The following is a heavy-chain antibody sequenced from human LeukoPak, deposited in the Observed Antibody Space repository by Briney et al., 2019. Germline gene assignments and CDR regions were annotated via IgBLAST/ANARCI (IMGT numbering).Heavy chain of an antibody. J-gene: IGHJ4*02. CDR3: ARDIVVVVAPHSGYFDY. CDR2: ISAYNGNT. CDR1: GYTFTSYG. V-gene: IGHV1-18*01. D-gene: IGHD2-15*01. Sequence: ASVKVSCKASGYTFTSYGISWVRQAPGQGLEWMGWISAYNGNTNYAQKLQGRVTMTTDTSTSTAYMELRSLRSDDTAVYYCARDIVVVVAPHSGYFDYWGQGTLVTVSS.